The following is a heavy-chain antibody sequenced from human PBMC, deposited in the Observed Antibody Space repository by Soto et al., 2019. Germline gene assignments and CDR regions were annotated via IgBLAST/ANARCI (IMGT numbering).Heavy chain of an antibody. CDR2: IYATGTT. CDR3: VRDGTKTLRDWFDP. Sequence: SETLSLTCTVSGASISGYYWSWIRESAGKGLEWIGRIYATGTTDYNPSLKSRVMMSVDTSKKQFSLRLRSVTAADTAVYYCVRDGTKTLRDWFDPWGQGISVTVSS. V-gene: IGHV4-4*07. J-gene: IGHJ5*02. CDR1: GASISGYY. D-gene: IGHD1-1*01.